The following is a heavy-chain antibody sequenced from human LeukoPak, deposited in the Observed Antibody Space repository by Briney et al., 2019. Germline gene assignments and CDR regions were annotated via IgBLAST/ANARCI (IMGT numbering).Heavy chain of an antibody. CDR3: ARDSCSSTSCYKYNWFDP. Sequence: SETLSLICTVSGGSISSYYWSWVRQPAGKGLEWIGRIYTSGSTNYNPSLKSRVTMSVDTSKNQFSLKLSSVTAADTAVYYCARDSCSSTSCYKYNWFDPWGQGTLVTVSS. J-gene: IGHJ5*02. CDR1: GGSISSYY. V-gene: IGHV4-4*07. CDR2: IYTSGST. D-gene: IGHD2-2*02.